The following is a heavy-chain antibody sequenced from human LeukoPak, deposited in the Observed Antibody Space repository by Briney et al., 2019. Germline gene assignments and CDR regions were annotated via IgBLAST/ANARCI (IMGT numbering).Heavy chain of an antibody. D-gene: IGHD4-11*01. Sequence: PSETLSLTCAVSGYSISSGYYWGWIRQPPGKGLEWIGSIYHSGSTYYNPSLKSRVTISVDTSKNQFSLKLSSVTAADTAVYYCARRTVTTSYFDYWGQGTLVTVPS. CDR2: IYHSGST. V-gene: IGHV4-38-2*01. CDR3: ARRTVTTSYFDY. CDR1: GYSISSGYY. J-gene: IGHJ4*02.